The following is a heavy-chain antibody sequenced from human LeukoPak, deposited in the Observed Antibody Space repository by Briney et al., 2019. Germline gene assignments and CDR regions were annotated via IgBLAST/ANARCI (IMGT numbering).Heavy chain of an antibody. CDR3: AKKGRRWIQLMATPFDY. CDR2: ISGRDGST. CDR1: GFIFSRYA. J-gene: IGHJ4*02. V-gene: IGHV3-23*01. D-gene: IGHD5-18*01. Sequence: PGGSLRFSCTASGFIFSRYAMTWVRQSPGKGLEWVSCISGRDGSTYYADSVTGRFTTSRDNSKNTLYLQMNSLRAEDTAVYYCAKKGRRWIQLMATPFDYWGQGTLVTVSS.